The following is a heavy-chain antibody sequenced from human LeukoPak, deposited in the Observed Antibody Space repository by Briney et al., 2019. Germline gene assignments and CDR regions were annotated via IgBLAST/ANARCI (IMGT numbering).Heavy chain of an antibody. Sequence: ASVKVSCKASGGTFSSYGISWVRQAPGQGLEWMGWISAYNGNTNYAQKLQGRVTMTTDTSTSTAYMELRSLRSDDTAVYYCARAGKWGVGPSCSGGSCTPWGQGTLVTVSS. J-gene: IGHJ5*02. D-gene: IGHD2-15*01. CDR2: ISAYNGNT. CDR3: ARAGKWGVGPSCSGGSCTP. V-gene: IGHV1-18*01. CDR1: GGTFSSYG.